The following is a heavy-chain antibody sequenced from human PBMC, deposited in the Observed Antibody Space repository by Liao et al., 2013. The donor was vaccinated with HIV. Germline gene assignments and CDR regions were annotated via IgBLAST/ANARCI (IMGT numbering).Heavy chain of an antibody. CDR3: ARGLKPDY. Sequence: QVQLQESGPGLVKPSQTLSLTCTVSGGSISSGSYYWSWIRQPAGKGLEWIGRIYTSGSTNYNPSLKSRVTISVDTSKNQFSLKLSSVTAADTAVYYCARGLKPDYWGQGNPWVTVSS. CDR2: IYTSGST. CDR1: GGSISSGSYY. J-gene: IGHJ4*02. V-gene: IGHV4-61*02. D-gene: IGHD3-16*01.